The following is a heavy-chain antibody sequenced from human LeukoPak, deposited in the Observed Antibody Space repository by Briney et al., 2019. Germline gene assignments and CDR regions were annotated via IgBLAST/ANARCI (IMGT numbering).Heavy chain of an antibody. CDR3: AKVNPYSSSWYVFDY. J-gene: IGHJ4*02. CDR2: ISSSSSYI. CDR1: GFTFSSYS. V-gene: IGHV3-21*04. Sequence: GGSLRLSCAASGFTFSSYSMNWVRQAPGKGLEWVSSISSSSSYIYYADSVKGRFTISRDNAKNSLYLQMNSLRAEDTAVYYCAKVNPYSSSWYVFDYWGQGTLVTVSS. D-gene: IGHD6-13*01.